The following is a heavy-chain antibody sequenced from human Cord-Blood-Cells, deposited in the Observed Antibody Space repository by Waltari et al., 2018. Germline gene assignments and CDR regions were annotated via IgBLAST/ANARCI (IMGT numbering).Heavy chain of an antibody. J-gene: IGHJ4*02. CDR3: ARGPNSSSYYFDY. Sequence: QVQLVQSGAAVKKPGASVKVSCKASGYTFTSYDINWGRRATGQGLEWMGWMNPNSGNTGYAQKFQGRVTITRNTSISTAYMELSSLRSEDTAVYYCARGPNSSSYYFDYWGQGTLVTVSS. V-gene: IGHV1-8*03. D-gene: IGHD6-6*01. CDR2: MNPNSGNT. CDR1: GYTFTSYD.